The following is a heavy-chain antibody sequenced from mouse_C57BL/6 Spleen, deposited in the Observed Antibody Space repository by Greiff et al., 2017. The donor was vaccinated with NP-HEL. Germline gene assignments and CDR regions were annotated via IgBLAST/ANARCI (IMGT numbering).Heavy chain of an antibody. CDR1: GYTFTDYY. V-gene: IGHV1-26*01. D-gene: IGHD2-3*01. Sequence: EVQLQQSGPELVKPGASVKISCKASGYTFTDYYMNWVKQSHGKSLEWIGDINPNNGGTSYNQKFKGKATLTVDKSSSTAYMELRSLTSEDSAVYYCAREWDGSSWFAYWGQGTLVTVSA. CDR3: AREWDGSSWFAY. CDR2: INPNNGGT. J-gene: IGHJ3*01.